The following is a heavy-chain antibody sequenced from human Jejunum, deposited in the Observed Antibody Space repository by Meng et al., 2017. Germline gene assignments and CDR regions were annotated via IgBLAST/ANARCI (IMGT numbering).Heavy chain of an antibody. CDR2: ISATGGLR. D-gene: IGHD6-19*01. CDR1: VFAFSAPP. Sequence: EVQLLESGGGLGRPGGSLSLSCAASVFAFSAPPMSWVRQAPGKGLQWVSSISATGGLRYHADSVKGRFTISRDNSKNTLFLQLNSLRAEDTAVYYCARIAVSAIWYFDLWGRGTLVTVSS. J-gene: IGHJ2*01. CDR3: ARIAVSAIWYFDL. V-gene: IGHV3-23*01.